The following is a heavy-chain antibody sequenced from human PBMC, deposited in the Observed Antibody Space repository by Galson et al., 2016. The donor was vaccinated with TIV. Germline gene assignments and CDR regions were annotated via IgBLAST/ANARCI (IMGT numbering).Heavy chain of an antibody. D-gene: IGHD2-21*01. CDR3: ARDRRHCGNECFLRYYYGMDV. V-gene: IGHV3-66*03. Sequence: SLRLSCAASGFSVSDNYINWVRQAPGKGLEWASIFSNSDYTNYADSVKGRFTISRDNSKNVLYLQMTSLRGDDTAVYFCARDRRHCGNECFLRYYYGMDVWGQGTAVTVSS. CDR1: GFSVSDNY. J-gene: IGHJ6*02. CDR2: FSNSDYT.